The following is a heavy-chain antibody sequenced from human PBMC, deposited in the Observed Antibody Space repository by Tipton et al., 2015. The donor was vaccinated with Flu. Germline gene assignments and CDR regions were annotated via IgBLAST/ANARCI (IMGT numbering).Heavy chain of an antibody. D-gene: IGHD1-26*01. Sequence: QSGAEVKKPGASVKVSCKASGYTFTGYYMHWVRQAPGQGLEWMGWINPNSGGTNYAQKFQGRVTMTRDTSISTAYMELSRLRSDDTAVYYCAREMWELLHPYAFDIWGQGTMVTVSS. CDR3: AREMWELLHPYAFDI. V-gene: IGHV1-2*02. CDR1: GYTFTGYY. CDR2: INPNSGGT. J-gene: IGHJ3*02.